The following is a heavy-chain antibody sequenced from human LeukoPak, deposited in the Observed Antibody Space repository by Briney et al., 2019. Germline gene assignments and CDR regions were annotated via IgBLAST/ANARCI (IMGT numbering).Heavy chain of an antibody. D-gene: IGHD3-22*01. CDR2: IRSKAYGGTT. Sequence: GGSLRLSCGASGFTVSSNYMSWARQAPGKGLEWVGFIRSKAYGGTTEYAASVKGRFTISRDDSKSIAYLQMNSLKTEDTAVYYCTRALHYYDSSGYYSYNWFDPWGQGTLVTVSS. CDR1: GFTVSSNY. J-gene: IGHJ5*02. V-gene: IGHV3-49*04. CDR3: TRALHYYDSSGYYSYNWFDP.